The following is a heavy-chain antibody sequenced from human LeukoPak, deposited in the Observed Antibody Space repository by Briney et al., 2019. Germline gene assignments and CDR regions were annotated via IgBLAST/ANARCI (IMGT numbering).Heavy chain of an antibody. CDR2: IGSSDDST. D-gene: IGHD6-13*01. CDR3: AKATRPFESSSWYMFFDC. Sequence: GGSLRLSCAASGFTFGSYAMTWVRQAPGKGLKWVSLIGSSDDSTYYADSVKGRFTISRDISKNTLYLQMNSLRAEDTAVYYCAKATRPFESSSWYMFFDCWGQGTLVTVSS. J-gene: IGHJ4*02. CDR1: GFTFGSYA. V-gene: IGHV3-23*01.